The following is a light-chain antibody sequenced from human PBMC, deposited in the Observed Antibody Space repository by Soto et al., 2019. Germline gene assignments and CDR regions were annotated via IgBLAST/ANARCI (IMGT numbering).Light chain of an antibody. CDR3: QQTHSVPST. CDR2: GAS. Sequence: DILMTQSPSSLSASVGDRVTITCRSSQVIISYVSWYQQRPGQAPKLLVSGASTLRTGVPSRFSASGSGPDVALSIYNLQPEDLASYYCQQTHSVPSTFGQGT. CDR1: QVIISY. V-gene: IGKV1-39*01. J-gene: IGKJ1*01.